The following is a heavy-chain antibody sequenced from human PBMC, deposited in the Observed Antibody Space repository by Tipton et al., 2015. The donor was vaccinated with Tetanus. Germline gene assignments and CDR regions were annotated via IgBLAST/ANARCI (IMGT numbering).Heavy chain of an antibody. V-gene: IGHV3-53*05. CDR1: GFTVSSNY. D-gene: IGHD3-22*01. J-gene: IGHJ4*02. CDR2: IYSGGST. CDR3: AKDISDYYDSSGLGY. Sequence: SLRLSCAASGFTVSSNYMSWVRQAPGKGLEWVSVIYSGGSTYYADSVKGRFTISRDNAKNSLYLQMNSLRAEDTALYYCAKDISDYYDSSGLGYWGQGTLVTVSS.